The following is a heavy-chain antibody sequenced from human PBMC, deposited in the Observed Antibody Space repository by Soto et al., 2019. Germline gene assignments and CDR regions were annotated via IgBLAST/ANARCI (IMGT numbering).Heavy chain of an antibody. CDR3: TTDFDLLPWFGELKLQSNNWFDT. Sequence: PRLSCAASGFTFSNAWMSWVRQAPGKGLEWVGRIKSKTDGGTTDYAAPVKGRFTISRDDSKNTLYLQMNSLKTEDTAVYYCTTDFDLLPWFGELKLQSNNWFDTWGQGTLVTVSS. D-gene: IGHD3-10*01. CDR1: GFTFSNAW. CDR2: IKSKTDGGTT. J-gene: IGHJ5*02. V-gene: IGHV3-15*01.